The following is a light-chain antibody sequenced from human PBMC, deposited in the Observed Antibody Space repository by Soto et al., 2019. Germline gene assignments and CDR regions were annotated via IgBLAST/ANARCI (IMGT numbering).Light chain of an antibody. Sequence: QSVLTQPPSVSAAPGQKVTISCSGSASNIGSNSLSWYQQFPGSSPKLLIYDNNKRPSGIPDRFSGSKSDTSATLAITGLQTGDEAEYFCAGWDGSLKGFVFGTGTKV. J-gene: IGLJ1*01. V-gene: IGLV1-51*01. CDR3: AGWDGSLKGFV. CDR2: DNN. CDR1: ASNIGSNS.